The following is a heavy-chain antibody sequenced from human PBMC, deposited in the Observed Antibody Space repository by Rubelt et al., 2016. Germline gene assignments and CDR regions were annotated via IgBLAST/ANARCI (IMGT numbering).Heavy chain of an antibody. Sequence: TFTSYGMHWVRQAPGKGLESVAVIWSDGSNKDYADSVKGRFTISRDNSKNTLFLQITSLRAEDTAIYYCARDENTIFGATMDVWGKGTTVIVSS. D-gene: IGHD3-3*01. CDR2: IWSDGSNK. J-gene: IGHJ6*03. V-gene: IGHV3-33*01. CDR3: ARDENTIFGATMDV. CDR1: TFTSYG.